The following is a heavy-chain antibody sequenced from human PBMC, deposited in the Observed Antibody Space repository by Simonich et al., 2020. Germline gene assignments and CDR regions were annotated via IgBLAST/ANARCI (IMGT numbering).Heavy chain of an antibody. V-gene: IGHV3-21*01. CDR1: GFTFSSYS. J-gene: IGHJ4*02. CDR3: ARARGDSSSWYFDY. D-gene: IGHD6-13*01. Sequence: EVQLVESGGGLVKPGGSLRLSCAASGFTFSSYSMNGVRQGPGVGLEWFSYISGSRSYIYYADSVKVRFTISRDNAKNSLYLQMNSLRAEDTAVYYCARARGDSSSWYFDYWGQGTLVTVSS. CDR2: ISGSRSYI.